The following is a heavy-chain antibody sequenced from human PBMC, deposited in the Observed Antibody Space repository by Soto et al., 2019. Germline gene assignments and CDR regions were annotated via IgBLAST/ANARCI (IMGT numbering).Heavy chain of an antibody. D-gene: IGHD4-17*01. J-gene: IGHJ5*02. CDR1: GGTFSCYT. Sequence: QVQLVQSGAEVKKPGSSVKVSCKASGGTFSCYTISWVRQAPGQGLEWMGRIIPILGIANYAQKFQGRVTITADKSTSTAYMELSSLRSEDTAVYYCARDGDYERWFDPWGQGTLVTVSS. CDR3: ARDGDYERWFDP. V-gene: IGHV1-69*08. CDR2: IIPILGIA.